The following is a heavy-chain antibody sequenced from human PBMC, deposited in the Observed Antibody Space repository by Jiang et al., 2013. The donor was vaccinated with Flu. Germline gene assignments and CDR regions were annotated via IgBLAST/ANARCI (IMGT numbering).Heavy chain of an antibody. Sequence: SCQASGYTFTDYFIHWVRQAPGQGLEWMGRINPNSGGTNSAQKFQGRVTMTRDTSITTAYMELTSLTSDDTAVYYCAREGSSGRYFDYVGPGNPGHRLL. CDR3: AREGSSGRYFDY. V-gene: IGHV1-2*06. CDR2: INPNSGGT. CDR1: GYTFTDYF. J-gene: IGHJ4*02. D-gene: IGHD6-19*01.